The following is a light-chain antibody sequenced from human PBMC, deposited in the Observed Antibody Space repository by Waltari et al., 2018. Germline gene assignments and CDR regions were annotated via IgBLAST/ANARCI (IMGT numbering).Light chain of an antibody. CDR1: QSLSSSY. CDR3: QQFGSSPRGT. Sequence: IVLMQSPGTLSLSPGETGTLSCRASQSLSSSYLAWYQQRPGQAPRLLIYGSSNRATGIPDRFSGSGSGTHFTLIISGLEPEDSAVYYCQQFGSSPRGTFGQGTKLEIK. CDR2: GSS. V-gene: IGKV3-20*01. J-gene: IGKJ2*01.